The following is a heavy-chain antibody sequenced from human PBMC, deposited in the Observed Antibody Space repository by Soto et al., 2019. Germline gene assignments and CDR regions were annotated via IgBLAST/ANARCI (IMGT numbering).Heavy chain of an antibody. CDR2: INPNSGGT. D-gene: IGHD4-4*01. Sequence: QVQLVQSGAEVKKPGASVKVSCKASGYTFTGYYMHWVRQAPGQGLEWMGWINPNSGGTNYAQKFQGRVTMTRDTSISTAYMELSRLRSDDTAVYYCVRRNSNYYYYYGMDVWGQGTTVTVSS. CDR3: VRRNSNYYYYYGMDV. J-gene: IGHJ6*02. V-gene: IGHV1-2*02. CDR1: GYTFTGYY.